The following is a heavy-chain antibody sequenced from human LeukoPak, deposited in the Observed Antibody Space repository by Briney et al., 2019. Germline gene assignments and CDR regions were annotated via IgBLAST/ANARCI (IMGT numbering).Heavy chain of an antibody. D-gene: IGHD1-14*01. J-gene: IGHJ3*02. Sequence: GRSLRISCAASGFTFDDYAMHWVRQAPGRGLEWVSGVSWISGSIRYADSVKGRFTISRDNAKNSLYLQMNSLRAEDMALYYCAKGLNLYDAFDIWGQGTMVTVSS. CDR2: VSWISGSI. CDR1: GFTFDDYA. V-gene: IGHV3-9*03. CDR3: AKGLNLYDAFDI.